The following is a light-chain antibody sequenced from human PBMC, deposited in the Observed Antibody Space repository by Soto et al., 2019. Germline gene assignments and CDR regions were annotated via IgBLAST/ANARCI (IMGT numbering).Light chain of an antibody. CDR3: CSYAGNSEV. CDR1: SGDVGSYNL. J-gene: IGLJ1*01. Sequence: QSVLTQPASVSGSPGQSITIPCTGTSGDVGSYNLVSWYQQHPGKAPKLLIYEVTERPSGVSNRFSGSKSGSTASLTIFGLQPDDEADYYCCSYAGNSEVFGTGTKVTVL. V-gene: IGLV2-23*02. CDR2: EVT.